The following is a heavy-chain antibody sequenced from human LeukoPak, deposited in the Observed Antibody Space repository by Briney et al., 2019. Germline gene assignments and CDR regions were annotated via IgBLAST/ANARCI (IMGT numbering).Heavy chain of an antibody. J-gene: IGHJ3*02. CDR2: ISGSGGST. Sequence: QTGGSLRLSCAASGFTFSSYAMSWVRQAPGKGLEWVSAISGSGGSTYYADSVKGRFTISRDNSKNTLYLQMNSLRAEDTAVYYCARDRRYYDSSGYYSHDAFDIWGQGTMVTVSS. D-gene: IGHD3-22*01. V-gene: IGHV3-23*01. CDR3: ARDRRYYDSSGYYSHDAFDI. CDR1: GFTFSSYA.